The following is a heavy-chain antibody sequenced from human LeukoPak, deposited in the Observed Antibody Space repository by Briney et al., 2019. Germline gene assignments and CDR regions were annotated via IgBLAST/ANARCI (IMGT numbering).Heavy chain of an antibody. V-gene: IGHV4-59*08. CDR3: ARLGDYDFWSGYYYYFDY. CDR2: IYYSGST. CDR1: GGSISSYY. J-gene: IGHJ4*02. Sequence: PSETLSLTCTVSGGSISSYYWSWIRQPPGKGLEWIGYIYYSGSTNYNPSLKSRVTISVDTSKNQFSLKLSSVTAADTAVYYCARLGDYDFWSGYYYYFDYWGQGTLVTVSS. D-gene: IGHD3-3*01.